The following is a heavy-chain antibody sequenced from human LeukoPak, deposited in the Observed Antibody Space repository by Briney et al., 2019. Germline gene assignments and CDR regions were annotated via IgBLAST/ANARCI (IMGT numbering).Heavy chain of an antibody. Sequence: ASVKVSCKASGYTFTGYYMHWVRQAPGQGLEWMGWINPNSGGTNYAQKFQGRVTMTRDTSISTAYMELSRLRSDDTVVYYCASYSGYDYFPIDYWGQGTLVTVSS. CDR3: ASYSGYDYFPIDY. D-gene: IGHD5-12*01. CDR2: INPNSGGT. V-gene: IGHV1-2*02. CDR1: GYTFTGYY. J-gene: IGHJ4*02.